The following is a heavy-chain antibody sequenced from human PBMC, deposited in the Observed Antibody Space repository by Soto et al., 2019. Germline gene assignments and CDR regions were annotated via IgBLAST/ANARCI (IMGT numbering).Heavy chain of an antibody. J-gene: IGHJ6*02. Sequence: QVQLVESGGGVVQPGRSLRLSCADSGFTFSSYAMYWVRQATGKGLDWVAVIAYDGRNKYYADSVKGRFTISRDRSKITLYLQMNSLRAEDTSVYDCAREQWELLQEYCDGMDVWGQGTTVTVSS. CDR2: IAYDGRNK. CDR1: GFTFSSYA. CDR3: AREQWELLQEYCDGMDV. V-gene: IGHV3-30-3*01. D-gene: IGHD1-26*01.